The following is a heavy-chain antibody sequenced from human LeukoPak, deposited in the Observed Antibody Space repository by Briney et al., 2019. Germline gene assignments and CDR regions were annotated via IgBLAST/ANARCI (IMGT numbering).Heavy chain of an antibody. J-gene: IGHJ4*02. CDR1: GFTFSSCA. D-gene: IGHD3-22*01. CDR2: ISYDGSNK. Sequence: GGSLRLSCAASGFTFSSCAMHWVRQAPGKGLEWVAVISYDGSNKYYADSVKGRFTISRDNSKNTLYLQMNSLRAEDTAVYYCARDFYDSSAKILDYWGQGTLVTVSS. V-gene: IGHV3-30-3*01. CDR3: ARDFYDSSAKILDY.